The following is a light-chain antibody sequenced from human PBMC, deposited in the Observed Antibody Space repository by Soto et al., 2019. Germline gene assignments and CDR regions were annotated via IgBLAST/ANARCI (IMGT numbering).Light chain of an antibody. Sequence: QSALTQPASVSGSPGQSITISCTGTSSDVGRYNYVSWYQQHPGKAPKLMIYDGSNRPSGVSNRFSGSKSGNTASLIISGLQAEDEADYYCSSYTSSSTLFGGGTQLTVL. CDR3: SSYTSSSTL. V-gene: IGLV2-14*03. J-gene: IGLJ2*01. CDR2: DGS. CDR1: SSDVGRYNY.